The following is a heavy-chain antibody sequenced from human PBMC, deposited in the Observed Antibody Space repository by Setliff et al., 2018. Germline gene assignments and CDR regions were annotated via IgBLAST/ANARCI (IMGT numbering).Heavy chain of an antibody. CDR3: ARGYCSSPSCFFAGWFDP. CDR1: GGSFSGYY. D-gene: IGHD2-2*01. J-gene: IGHJ5*02. V-gene: IGHV4-34*01. CDR2: INHTGST. Sequence: TLSLTCAVYGGSFSGYYWSWIRQPPGKGLEWIGEINHTGSTNYSPSLKSRVTISVDTSKNQFSLELTSVTAADTAVYYCARGYCSSPSCFFAGWFDPWGQGTPVTVSS.